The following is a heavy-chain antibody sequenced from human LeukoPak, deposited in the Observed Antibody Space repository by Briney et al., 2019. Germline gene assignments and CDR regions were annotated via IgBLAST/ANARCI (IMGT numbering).Heavy chain of an antibody. Sequence: GGSLRLSCAASGFTFSSYGMQWVRQAPDKGLEWGAAISNDGSNKYYADSVKGRFTISRDNSKNTLYLQMNSLRAEDTAVYYCAKVDIVATIDAGRLVDYWGQGTLVTVSS. J-gene: IGHJ4*02. CDR2: ISNDGSNK. D-gene: IGHD5-12*01. CDR1: GFTFSSYG. CDR3: AKVDIVATIDAGRLVDY. V-gene: IGHV3-30*18.